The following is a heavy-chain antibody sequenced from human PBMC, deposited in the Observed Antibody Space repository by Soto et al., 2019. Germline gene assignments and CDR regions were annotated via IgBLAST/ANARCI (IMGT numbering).Heavy chain of an antibody. CDR3: ASYTNCSSTSCYSRGDYYYYGMDV. J-gene: IGHJ6*02. CDR2: INPNSGGT. Sequence: ASVKVSCKASGYSFTDYHIHWVRQAPGQGLEWMGWINPNSGGTNYAQKFQGRVTMTRDTSISTAYMELSRLRSDDTAVYYCASYTNCSSTSCYSRGDYYYYGMDVWGQGTTVTVSS. V-gene: IGHV1-2*02. D-gene: IGHD2-2*01. CDR1: GYSFTDYH.